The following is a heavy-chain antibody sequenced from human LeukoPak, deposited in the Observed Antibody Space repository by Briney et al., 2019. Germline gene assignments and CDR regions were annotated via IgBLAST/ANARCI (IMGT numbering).Heavy chain of an antibody. Sequence: PSETLSLTCAVYGGSFSGYYWSWIRQPPGKGLEWIGEINHSGSTNYNPSLKSRVTISVDTSKNQFSLKLSSVTAADTAVYYCARVRFWSGYYNHNWLDPWGQGTLVTVSS. D-gene: IGHD3-3*01. CDR3: ARVRFWSGYYNHNWLDP. V-gene: IGHV4-34*01. CDR1: GGSFSGYY. J-gene: IGHJ5*02. CDR2: INHSGST.